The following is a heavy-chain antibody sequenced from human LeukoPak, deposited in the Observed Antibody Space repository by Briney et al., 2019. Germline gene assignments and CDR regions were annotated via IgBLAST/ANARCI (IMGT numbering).Heavy chain of an antibody. Sequence: PGGSLRLSCAASGFTFSDHYMDWVRQAPGKGLEWVGRTRNKANSYTTEYAASVKGRFTISRDDSKNSLYLQMNSLKTEDTAVYYCARRDCRVLLWFGELLGYYYYYYYMDVWGKGTTVTISS. V-gene: IGHV3-72*01. D-gene: IGHD3-10*01. CDR2: TRNKANSYTT. J-gene: IGHJ6*03. CDR1: GFTFSDHY. CDR3: ARRDCRVLLWFGELLGYYYYYYYMDV.